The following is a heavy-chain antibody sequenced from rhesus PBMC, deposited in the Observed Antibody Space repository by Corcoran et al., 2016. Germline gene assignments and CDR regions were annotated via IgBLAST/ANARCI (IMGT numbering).Heavy chain of an antibody. D-gene: IGHD3-34*01. J-gene: IGHJ4*01. Sequence: QVQLQESGPGVVKPSETLSLTCAVSGGSISGYYLWCWIRQPPGKGLVWIGYSGGSSGNTNYNPLLKSRVTISTDTSKNQFALKLSSVTAADTAVYYCARGTGVIMYYFDYWGQGVLVTVSS. CDR3: ARGTGVIMYYFDY. CDR1: GGSISGYY. V-gene: IGHV4-165*01. CDR2: SGGSSGNT.